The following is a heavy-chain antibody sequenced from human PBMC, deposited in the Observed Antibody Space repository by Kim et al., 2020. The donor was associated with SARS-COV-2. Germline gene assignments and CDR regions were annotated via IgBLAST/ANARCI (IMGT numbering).Heavy chain of an antibody. CDR2: TA. J-gene: IGHJ4*02. CDR3: AREGEYYFDY. Sequence: TANYAQKVQGRVTITADKSTSTAYMELSSLRSEDTAVYYCAREGEYYFDYWGQGTLVTVSS. V-gene: IGHV1-69*06. D-gene: IGHD2-21*01.